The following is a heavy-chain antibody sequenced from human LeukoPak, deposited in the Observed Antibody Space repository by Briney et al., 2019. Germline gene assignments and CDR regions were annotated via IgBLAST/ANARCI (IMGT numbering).Heavy chain of an antibody. CDR3: AGCILLVGWFDP. D-gene: IGHD3-10*01. CDR2: IYTSGST. V-gene: IGHV4-4*07. Sequence: SETLSLTCTVSGGSISSYYWSWIRQPAGKGLEWIGRIYTSGSTNYNPSLKSRVTMSVDTSKNQFSLKLISVTAADTAVYYCAGCILLVGWFDPWGQGTLVTVSS. CDR1: GGSISSYY. J-gene: IGHJ5*02.